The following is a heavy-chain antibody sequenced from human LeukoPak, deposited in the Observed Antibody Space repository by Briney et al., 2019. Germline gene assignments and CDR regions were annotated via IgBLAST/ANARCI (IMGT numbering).Heavy chain of an antibody. CDR2: IWYDGSNK. CDR1: GFTFSSYG. Sequence: GGSLRLSCAASGFTFSSYGMHWVRQAPGKGLEWVAVIWYDGSNKFVADSVKGRFTISRHNSKNTLYLQMNSLRAEDTAVYYCARVGSGWYDFDYWGQGTLVTVSS. V-gene: IGHV3-33*01. CDR3: ARVGSGWYDFDY. J-gene: IGHJ4*02. D-gene: IGHD6-19*01.